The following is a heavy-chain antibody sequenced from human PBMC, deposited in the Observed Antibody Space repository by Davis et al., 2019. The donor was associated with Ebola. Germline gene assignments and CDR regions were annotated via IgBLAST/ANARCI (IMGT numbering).Heavy chain of an antibody. CDR1: GGSFSGYY. J-gene: IGHJ6*03. D-gene: IGHD3-10*01. Sequence: PSETLSLTCAVYGGSFSGYYWSWIRQPPGKGLEWIGEINHSGSTNYNPSLKSRVTISVDTSKNQFSLKLSSVTAADTAVYYCARGVLWFGVYYMDVWGKGTTVTVSS. CDR3: ARGVLWFGVYYMDV. CDR2: INHSGST. V-gene: IGHV4-34*01.